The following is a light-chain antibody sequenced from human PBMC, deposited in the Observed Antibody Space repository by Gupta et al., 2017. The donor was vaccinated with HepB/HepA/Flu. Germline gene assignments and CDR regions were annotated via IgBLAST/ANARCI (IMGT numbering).Light chain of an antibody. V-gene: IGKV3-15*01. J-gene: IGKJ4*01. CDR1: QNVYNS. CDR3: QQYNNWPPLT. CDR2: GTS. Sequence: VMTPSPAILSLSPGERATLPCRASQNVYNSLAWYQQKPGQAPRLLIYGTSTRATGIPARFSGDGSGTEFTLSISSLQSEDSAIYYCQQYNNWPPLTFGGGTRVEI.